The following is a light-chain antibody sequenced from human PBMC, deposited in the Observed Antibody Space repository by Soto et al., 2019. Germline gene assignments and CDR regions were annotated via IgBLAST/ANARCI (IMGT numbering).Light chain of an antibody. CDR2: LSSDGSH. CDR3: QTWDTGARVV. Sequence: QSVLTQSPSASASLGAXXKLTCTLSSGHSSYAIAWHQQQPEKGPRYLMKLSSDGSHSKGDGIPDRFSGSSSGAERYLTISSLQSEDEADYYCQTWDTGARVVFGGGTKLTVL. CDR1: SGHSSYA. V-gene: IGLV4-69*01. J-gene: IGLJ2*01.